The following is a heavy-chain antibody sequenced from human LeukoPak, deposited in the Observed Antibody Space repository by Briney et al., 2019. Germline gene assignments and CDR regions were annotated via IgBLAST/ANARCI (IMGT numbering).Heavy chain of an antibody. D-gene: IGHD4-23*01. CDR1: GFTFSSYW. Sequence: SGGSLRLSCAASGFTFSSYWMNWVRQAPGKGLVWVSRIASDGSSTTYADSVKGRLSISRDNAKNTLYLQMNSLRVEDTAVYYCARGRPHGNDYWGQGTLVTVSS. J-gene: IGHJ4*02. V-gene: IGHV3-74*01. CDR2: IASDGSST. CDR3: ARGRPHGNDY.